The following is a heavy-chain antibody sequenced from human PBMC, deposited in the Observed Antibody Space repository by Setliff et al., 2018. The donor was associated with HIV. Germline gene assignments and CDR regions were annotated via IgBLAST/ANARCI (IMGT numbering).Heavy chain of an antibody. CDR1: GYAFTRFW. V-gene: IGHV5-51*01. D-gene: IGHD5-12*01. J-gene: IGHJ3*01. CDR3: ARRRRNGYDYYTYDV. CDR2: IYPDDSDA. Sequence: GESLKISCKDSGYAFTRFWIGWVRQMPGKGLEWMGVIYPDDSDARYSPSFQGQVTFSADRFINSAYLQWNTLKASDTAIYYCARRRRNGYDYYTYDVWGQGTMVTVSS.